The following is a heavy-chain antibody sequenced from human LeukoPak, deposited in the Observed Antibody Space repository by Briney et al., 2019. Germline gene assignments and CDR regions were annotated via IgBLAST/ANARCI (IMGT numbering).Heavy chain of an antibody. Sequence: GGPLRLSCAASGFIFSDYYMSWIRQAPGKGLEWVSYLSTSGDIMYYAGSVKGRFTISRDNAKNSLYLEMDSLRAEDTAVYYCARGHYGGNPADAFDIWGQGTMVTVS. V-gene: IGHV3-11*01. CDR2: LSTSGDIM. J-gene: IGHJ3*02. D-gene: IGHD4-23*01. CDR1: GFIFSDYY. CDR3: ARGHYGGNPADAFDI.